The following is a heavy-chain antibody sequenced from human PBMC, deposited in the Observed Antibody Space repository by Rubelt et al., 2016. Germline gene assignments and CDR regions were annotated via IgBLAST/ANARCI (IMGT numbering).Heavy chain of an antibody. V-gene: IGHV1-18*01. J-gene: IGHJ4*02. Sequence: VKKPEASVKVSCKASGYTFTNFAMSWLRQAPGQGLEWMGWISPYNRNTNYTHKLQGRVTTTIDTSTSTAYMELRRLGSDDTAVYYCARDMWTNVLVTSFDFWGQGTLVTVSS. CDR2: ISPYNRNT. CDR3: ARDMWTNVLVTSFDF. D-gene: IGHD2-21*02. CDR1: GYTFTNFA.